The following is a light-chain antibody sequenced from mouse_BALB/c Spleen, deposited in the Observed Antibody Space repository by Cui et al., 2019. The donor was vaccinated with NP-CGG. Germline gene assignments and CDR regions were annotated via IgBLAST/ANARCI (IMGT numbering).Light chain of an antibody. V-gene: IGLV1*01. CDR1: TGAVTTSNY. J-gene: IGLJ1*01. CDR3: ALWYSNHWV. CDR2: GTN. Sequence: QALVTQESATTTSPGETVTLTCRSSTGAVTTSNYANWVQEKPDHLFTGLIGGTNNRAPGVPARFSGSLIGDKAALTITGAQTEDEAIYFCALWYSNHWVFGGGSKLTVL.